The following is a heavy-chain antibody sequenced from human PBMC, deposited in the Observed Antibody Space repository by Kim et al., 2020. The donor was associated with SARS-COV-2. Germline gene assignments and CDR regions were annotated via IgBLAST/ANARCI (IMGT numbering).Heavy chain of an antibody. V-gene: IGHV4-59*01. D-gene: IGHD3-16*01. J-gene: IGHJ3*02. CDR3: ARYLGGEGAFEI. CDR2: THYRGND. CDR1: GGSFSSYY. Sequence: SETLSLTCTVSGGSFSSYYWSWVRQPPNKGLEWIGYTHYRGNDEINPALNSQVAILLDTSNNQFYLKLTSVTAAATAVYFCARYLGGEGAFEIWGPGA.